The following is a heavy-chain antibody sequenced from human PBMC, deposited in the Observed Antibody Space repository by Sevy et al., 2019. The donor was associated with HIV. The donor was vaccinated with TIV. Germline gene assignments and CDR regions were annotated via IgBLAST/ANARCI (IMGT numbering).Heavy chain of an antibody. Sequence: GGSLRLSCEVSGLSVTNNGMHWVRHAPGKGLEWVAVISYDGINKDYGDSVKGRFIISRDRSKNTLYLQMNILRIEDTAVYYCAKDFTGFYGMDVWGQGTTVTVSS. D-gene: IGHD3-9*01. J-gene: IGHJ6*02. CDR3: AKDFTGFYGMDV. CDR2: ISYDGINK. CDR1: GLSVTNNG. V-gene: IGHV3-30*18.